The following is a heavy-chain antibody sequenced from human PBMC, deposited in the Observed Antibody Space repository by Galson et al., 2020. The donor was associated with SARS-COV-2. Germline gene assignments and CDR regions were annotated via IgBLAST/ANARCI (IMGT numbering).Heavy chain of an antibody. CDR1: GYTFTSYG. CDR3: ARDLRGDYDILTGYTDWGANYCYYYRDG. CDR2: LSAYNGNT. Sequence: ASVKVSCKDSGYTFTSYGISWVRQAPGQGLEWMGWLSAYNGNTHYAQQLQGRLTMTTDTSTSTAYMQLRSLRADDTAVYYCARDLRGDYDILTGYTDWGANYCYYYRDGWGKGTTVTVAS. D-gene: IGHD3-9*01. V-gene: IGHV1-18*04. J-gene: IGHJ6*03.